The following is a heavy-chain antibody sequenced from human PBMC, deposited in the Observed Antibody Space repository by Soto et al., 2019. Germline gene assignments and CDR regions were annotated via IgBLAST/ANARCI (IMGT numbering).Heavy chain of an antibody. CDR1: GLTFSNYG. Sequence: EVQLLESGGGLVQPGGSLRLSCVASGLTFSNYGMSWVRQAPGMGLEWVSTVSSTGGSTYYADSVKGRFTISRDNSKNTLYLQMNSLRAEDTALYYCAKDGFVVVTAINYWGQGTLVTVSS. CDR3: AKDGFVVVTAINY. J-gene: IGHJ4*02. CDR2: VSSTGGST. D-gene: IGHD2-21*02. V-gene: IGHV3-23*01.